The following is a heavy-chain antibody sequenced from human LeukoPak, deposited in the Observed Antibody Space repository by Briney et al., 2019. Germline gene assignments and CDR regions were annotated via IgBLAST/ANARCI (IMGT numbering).Heavy chain of an antibody. CDR3: ARPSRVELRDAFDI. V-gene: IGHV1-2*02. J-gene: IGHJ3*02. D-gene: IGHD1-26*01. Sequence: GASVKVSCKASGYTFTGYYMHWVRQARGQGLEWMGWINPNSGGTNYAQKFQGRVTMTRDTSISTAYMELSRLRSDDTAVYYCARPSRVELRDAFDIWGQGTMVTVSS. CDR2: INPNSGGT. CDR1: GYTFTGYY.